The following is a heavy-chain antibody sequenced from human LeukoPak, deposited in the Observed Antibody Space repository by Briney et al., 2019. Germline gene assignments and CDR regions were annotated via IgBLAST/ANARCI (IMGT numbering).Heavy chain of an antibody. CDR2: ISSSGSTI. CDR1: GFTFRNYG. J-gene: IGHJ3*02. Sequence: GGSLRLSCAASGFTFRNYGMHWVRQAPGKGLEWVSYISSSGSTIYYADSVKGRFTISRDNAKNSLYLQMNSLRAEDTAVYYCAREPGYSYGFDAFDIWGQGTMVTVSS. D-gene: IGHD5-18*01. CDR3: AREPGYSYGFDAFDI. V-gene: IGHV3-48*04.